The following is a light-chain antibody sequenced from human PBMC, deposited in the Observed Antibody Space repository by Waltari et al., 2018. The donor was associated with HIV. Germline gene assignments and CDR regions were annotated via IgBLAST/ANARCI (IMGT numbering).Light chain of an antibody. J-gene: IGLJ3*02. CDR2: EDN. Sequence: NFILTHTHSVSASPGETVIIPCHRSSGRVAITYVHWCQQRPGPAPTTIIYEDNQRSSGIPDRFSGSIDTSSNSASLTISGLKTEDEADYYCQSFNDNNEWVFGGGTKVTVL. CDR1: SGRVAITY. V-gene: IGLV6-57*03. CDR3: QSFNDNNEWV.